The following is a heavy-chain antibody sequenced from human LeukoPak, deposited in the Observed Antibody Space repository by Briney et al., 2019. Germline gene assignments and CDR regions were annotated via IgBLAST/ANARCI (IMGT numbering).Heavy chain of an antibody. CDR2: IYYSGST. CDR1: GGSISSSNW. CDR3: ARGAAELDY. V-gene: IGHV4-30-4*01. D-gene: IGHD1-26*01. Sequence: SETLSLTCAVSGGSISSSNWWSWVRQPPGKGLEWIGYIYYSGSTYYNPSLKSRVTISVDTSKNQFSLKLSSVTAADTAVYYCARGAAELDYWGQGTLVTVSS. J-gene: IGHJ4*02.